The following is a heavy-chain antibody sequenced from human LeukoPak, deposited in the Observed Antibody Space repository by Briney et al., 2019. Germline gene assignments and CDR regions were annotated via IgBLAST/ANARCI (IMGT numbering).Heavy chain of an antibody. D-gene: IGHD1-26*01. CDR3: ARVISGSFDY. Sequence: GGSLRLSCAASGFTFSRYDMHWVRQGTGKGLEWVSAIETAGDTYYPGPVKGRFTISRENAKNSLYLQMNSLRAEDTAVYYCARVISGSFDYWGQGTLVTVSS. J-gene: IGHJ4*02. V-gene: IGHV3-13*01. CDR2: IETAGDT. CDR1: GFTFSRYD.